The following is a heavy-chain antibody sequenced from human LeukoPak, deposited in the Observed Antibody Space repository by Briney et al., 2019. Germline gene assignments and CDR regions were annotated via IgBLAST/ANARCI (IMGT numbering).Heavy chain of an antibody. D-gene: IGHD3-22*01. Sequence: GGSLKLSCAASGFTFSDSGMHWVRQAPGKGLEWVAVISYDGSNKYYADSVKGRFTISRDNSKNTLYLQMNSLRAEDTAVYYCAKALFDSSGYPYYYYGMDVWGQGTTVTVSS. J-gene: IGHJ6*02. CDR2: ISYDGSNK. CDR3: AKALFDSSGYPYYYYGMDV. CDR1: GFTFSDSG. V-gene: IGHV3-30*18.